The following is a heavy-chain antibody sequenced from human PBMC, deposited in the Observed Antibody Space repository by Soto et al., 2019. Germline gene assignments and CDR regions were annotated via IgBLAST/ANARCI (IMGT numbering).Heavy chain of an antibody. J-gene: IGHJ4*02. CDR3: ARSVEGHFDY. CDR2: ITSDIRTI. Sequence: EVQLVESGGGLVQPGGSLRLSCAASGFRFSIYSMNWVRQAPGKGLEWSAYITSDIRTIKYADSVKGRFTISRDNDKNLVYLQMNSLRDEDTAVYYCARSVEGHFDYWGQGTVVTLST. CDR1: GFRFSIYS. D-gene: IGHD6-19*01. V-gene: IGHV3-48*02.